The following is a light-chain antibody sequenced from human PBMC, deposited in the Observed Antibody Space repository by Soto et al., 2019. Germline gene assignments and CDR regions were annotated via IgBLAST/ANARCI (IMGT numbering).Light chain of an antibody. V-gene: IGKV3-20*01. CDR3: HQYGSSPPVT. CDR1: QSVSSSY. CDR2: GAS. Sequence: EIVLTQSPGTLSLSPGERATLSCRASQSVSSSYLAWYQQKPGQAPRLLIYGASSRATGIPDRFSGSGSGTDFTLPISSLEPEDFSVYYCHQYGSSPPVTFGAGTKVEIK. J-gene: IGKJ4*01.